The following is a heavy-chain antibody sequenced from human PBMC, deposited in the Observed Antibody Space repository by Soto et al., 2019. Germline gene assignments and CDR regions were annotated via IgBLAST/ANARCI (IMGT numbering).Heavy chain of an antibody. D-gene: IGHD2-2*01. CDR1: GGSISSYY. Sequence: QVQLQESGPGLLKPSETLSLTCTVSGGSISSYYWSWIRQPAGKGLEWIGRIYTSGSTNYNPSLKSRVTMSVDTSKNQFSLKLSSVTAADTAVYYCARACSSNSCYDVFDYWGQGTLVTVCS. CDR2: IYTSGST. CDR3: ARACSSNSCYDVFDY. J-gene: IGHJ4*02. V-gene: IGHV4-4*07.